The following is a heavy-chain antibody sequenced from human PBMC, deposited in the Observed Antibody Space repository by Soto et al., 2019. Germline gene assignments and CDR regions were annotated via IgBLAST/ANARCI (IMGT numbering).Heavy chain of an antibody. Sequence: QVQLVESGGGVVQPGRSLRLSCAASGFTFSSYGKHWVRQAPGKGLEWVAVIWYDGSNKYYADSVKGRFTISRDNSKNTLYLQMNSLRAEDTAVYYCARDDAVAGTGFDYWGQGTLVTVSS. CDR3: ARDDAVAGTGFDY. CDR2: IWYDGSNK. V-gene: IGHV3-33*01. J-gene: IGHJ4*02. D-gene: IGHD6-19*01. CDR1: GFTFSSYG.